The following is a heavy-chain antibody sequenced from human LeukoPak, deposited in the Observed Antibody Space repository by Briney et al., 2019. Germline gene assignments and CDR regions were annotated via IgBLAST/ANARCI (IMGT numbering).Heavy chain of an antibody. J-gene: IGHJ3*02. Sequence: GGSLRLSCSASGFTFSDYAMNWVRQAPGKGLEWVSYISTSSTTIYYADSVKGRFTISRDNSKNTLYLQMNSLRAEDTAVYYCAKDLSIAVYDAFDIWGQGTMVTVSS. CDR3: AKDLSIAVYDAFDI. D-gene: IGHD6-19*01. V-gene: IGHV3-48*01. CDR1: GFTFSDYA. CDR2: ISTSSTTI.